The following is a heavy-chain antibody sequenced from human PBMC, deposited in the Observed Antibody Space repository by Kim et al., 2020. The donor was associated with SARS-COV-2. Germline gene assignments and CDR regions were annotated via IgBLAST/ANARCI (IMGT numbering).Heavy chain of an antibody. J-gene: IGHJ4*02. CDR2: IKQDGSEK. Sequence: GGSLRLSCAASGFTFSSYWMSWVRQAPGKGLEWVANIKQDGSEKYYVDSVKGRFTISRDNAKNSLYLQMNSLRAEDTAVYYCARAPLLWFGELPTDDYWGQGTLVTVSS. V-gene: IGHV3-7*03. D-gene: IGHD3-10*01. CDR3: ARAPLLWFGELPTDDY. CDR1: GFTFSSYW.